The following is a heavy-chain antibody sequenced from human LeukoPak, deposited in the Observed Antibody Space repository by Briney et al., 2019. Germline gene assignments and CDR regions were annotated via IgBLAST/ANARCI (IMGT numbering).Heavy chain of an antibody. J-gene: IGHJ4*02. CDR3: ARGGSGYYDY. V-gene: IGHV3-21*01. CDR2: ISSSSSYI. CDR1: GFTFSSYS. Sequence: GGSLRLSCAASGFTFSSYSMNWVRQAPGKGLEGVSSISSSSSYIYYADSVKGRFTISRDNAKNSLYLQMNSLRAEDTAVYYCARGGSGYYDYWGQGTLVTVSS. D-gene: IGHD3-3*01.